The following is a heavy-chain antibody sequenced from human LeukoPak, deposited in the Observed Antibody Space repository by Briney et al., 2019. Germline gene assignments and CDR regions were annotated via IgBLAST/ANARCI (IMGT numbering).Heavy chain of an antibody. CDR3: AKDRMVYARNFDY. V-gene: IGHV3-23*01. J-gene: IGHJ4*02. CDR2: ISGSGGNT. CDR1: GFTFSSYA. D-gene: IGHD2-8*01. Sequence: GGSLRLSCAASGFTFSSYAMYWVRQAPGKGLEWVSAISGSGGNTYYADSVRGRFTISRDNSKNTLYLQMNSLRAEDTAVYYCAKDRMVYARNFDYWGQGTLVTVSS.